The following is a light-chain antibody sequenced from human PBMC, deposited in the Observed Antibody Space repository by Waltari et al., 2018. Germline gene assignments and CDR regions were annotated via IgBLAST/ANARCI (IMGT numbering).Light chain of an antibody. J-gene: IGKJ2*01. CDR1: QGISSY. V-gene: IGKV1-9*01. CDR2: AAS. CDR3: QQLNSYPYT. Sequence: DIQLTQSPSFLSASVGDRVTITCRASQGISSYLVWYQQKPGKAPKVLIYAASTLPSGVPSRFSGSASGTEVTLTISSLQPEDFATYYCQQLNSYPYTFGQGTKLEIK.